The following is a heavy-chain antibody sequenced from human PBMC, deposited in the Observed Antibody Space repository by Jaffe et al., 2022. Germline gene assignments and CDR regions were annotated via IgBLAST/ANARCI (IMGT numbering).Heavy chain of an antibody. V-gene: IGHV1-69*01. J-gene: IGHJ4*02. CDR3: ARDVRNYYDSSGYYYEPTTFDY. CDR2: IIPIFGTA. CDR1: GGTFSSYA. D-gene: IGHD3-22*01. Sequence: QVQLVQSGAEVKKPGSSVKVSCKASGGTFSSYAISWVRQAPGQGLEWMGGIIPIFGTANYAQKFQGRVTITADESTSTAYMELSSLRSEDTAVYYCARDVRNYYDSSGYYYEPTTFDYWGQGTLVTVSS.